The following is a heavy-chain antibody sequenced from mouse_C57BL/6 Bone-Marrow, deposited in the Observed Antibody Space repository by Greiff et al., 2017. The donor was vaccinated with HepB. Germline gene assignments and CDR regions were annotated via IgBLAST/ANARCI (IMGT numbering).Heavy chain of an antibody. CDR2: IHPNSGST. J-gene: IGHJ1*03. CDR1: GYTFTSYW. Sequence: VQLQQPGAELVKPGASVKLSCKASGYTFTSYWMHWVKQRPGQGLEWIGMIHPNSGSTNYNEKFKSKATLTVDKSSSTAYMQLSSLTSEDSAVYYCALGSSYSDWYFDVWGTGTTVTVSS. V-gene: IGHV1-64*01. D-gene: IGHD1-1*01. CDR3: ALGSSYSDWYFDV.